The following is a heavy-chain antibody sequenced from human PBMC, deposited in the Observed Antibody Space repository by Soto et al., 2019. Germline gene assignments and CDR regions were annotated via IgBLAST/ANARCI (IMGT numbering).Heavy chain of an antibody. CDR3: ARGVSNYYDSSGYYTRVNWFDP. CDR1: GFTFSSYG. CDR2: IWYDGSNK. D-gene: IGHD3-22*01. Sequence: GGSLRLSCAASGFTFSSYGMHWVRQAPGKGLEWVAVIWYDGSNKYYADSVKGRFTISRDNSKNTLYLQMNSLRAEDTAVYYCARGVSNYYDSSGYYTRVNWFDPWGQGTLVTVSS. V-gene: IGHV3-33*01. J-gene: IGHJ5*02.